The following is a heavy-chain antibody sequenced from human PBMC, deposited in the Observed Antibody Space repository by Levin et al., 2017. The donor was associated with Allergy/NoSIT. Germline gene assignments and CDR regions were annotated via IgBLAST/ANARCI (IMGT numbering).Heavy chain of an antibody. CDR2: IYLSGST. J-gene: IGHJ4*02. D-gene: IGHD5-18*01. V-gene: IGHV4-30-2*01. CDR1: GGSISSGGYS. CDR3: ARVAGYSYGYYFDY. Sequence: SETLSLTCAVSGGSISSGGYSWSWIRQPPGKGLEWIGNIYLSGSTNDNPSLKSRFTISVDRSKNPFSLKLSYVTAAVTAVYYCARVAGYSYGYYFDYWGPGTLVTVSS.